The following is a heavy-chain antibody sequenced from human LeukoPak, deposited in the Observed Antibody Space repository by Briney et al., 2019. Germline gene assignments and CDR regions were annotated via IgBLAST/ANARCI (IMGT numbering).Heavy chain of an antibody. CDR2: IKQDGSEK. D-gene: IGHD1-26*01. Sequence: PGGSLRLSCAASGFTFRTYWMSWVRQAPGKGLEWVANIKQDGSEKYYVDSMKGRFTISRDNAKNSLYLQMNSLRVEDTAVYYCARGRLGANDYWGQGTLVTVSS. CDR3: ARGRLGANDY. CDR1: GFTFRTYW. J-gene: IGHJ4*02. V-gene: IGHV3-7*01.